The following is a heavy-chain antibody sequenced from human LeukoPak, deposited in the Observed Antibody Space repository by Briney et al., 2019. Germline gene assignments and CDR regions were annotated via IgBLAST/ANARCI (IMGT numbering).Heavy chain of an antibody. CDR2: ISSSGST. CDR1: GDSISSYS. CDR3: ARGFPVVPAAIGYYYYYMDV. D-gene: IGHD2-2*01. J-gene: IGHJ6*03. V-gene: IGHV4-59*12. Sequence: SETLSLTCTVSGDSISSYSWSWIRQPPGKGLEWIGYISSSGSTNYSPSLKSRVTISVDTSKNQFSLKLSSVTAADTAVYYCARGFPVVPAAIGYYYYYMDVWGKGTTVTISS.